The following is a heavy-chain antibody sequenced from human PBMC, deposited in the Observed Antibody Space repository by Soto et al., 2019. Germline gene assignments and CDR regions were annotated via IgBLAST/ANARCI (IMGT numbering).Heavy chain of an antibody. CDR2: ISYDGSQK. CDR1: GFTFSSYA. CDR3: ARAFGGYYDHVPHN. D-gene: IGHD3-22*01. V-gene: IGHV3-30*04. Sequence: QVQLVESGGGVVQPGRSLRLSCAASGFTFSSYAMHWVRQAPGKGLEWVTVISYDGSQKYYADSVKGRFTISRDNSRNTLYLQMNSLRDEDTALYYCARAFGGYYDHVPHNWGQGTLVTVSS. J-gene: IGHJ4*02.